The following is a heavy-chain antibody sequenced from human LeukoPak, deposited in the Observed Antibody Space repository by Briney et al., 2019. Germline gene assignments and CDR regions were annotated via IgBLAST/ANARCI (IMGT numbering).Heavy chain of an antibody. D-gene: IGHD2-15*01. CDR1: GGSISSYY. CDR3: ARAVLSYCRGGSCPYFDY. J-gene: IGHJ4*01. CDR2: IYYSGST. V-gene: IGHV4-59*01. Sequence: PSETLSLTCTVSGGSISSYYWSWLRQPPGKGLEWIGYIYYSGSTNYNPSLTSRVTISVDTSKNQFSLKLSSLTAADTAVYYCARAVLSYCRGGSCPYFDYWGQGTLVTVSS.